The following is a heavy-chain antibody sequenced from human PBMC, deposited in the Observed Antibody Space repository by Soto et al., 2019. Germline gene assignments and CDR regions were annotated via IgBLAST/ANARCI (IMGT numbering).Heavy chain of an antibody. Sequence: PGGSLRLSCAASGFTFSSYAMHWVRQAPGKGLEWVAVISYDGSNKYYADSVKGRFTISRDNSKNTLYLQMNSLRAEDTAVYYCARDRQLVGTIDYWGQGTLVTVSS. V-gene: IGHV3-30-3*01. D-gene: IGHD6-6*01. J-gene: IGHJ4*02. CDR3: ARDRQLVGTIDY. CDR2: ISYDGSNK. CDR1: GFTFSSYA.